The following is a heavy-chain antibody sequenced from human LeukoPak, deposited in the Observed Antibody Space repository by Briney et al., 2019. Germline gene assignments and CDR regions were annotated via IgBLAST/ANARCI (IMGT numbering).Heavy chain of an antibody. Sequence: GRSLRLSCAASGFTFSNYGMHWVRQAPGKGLEWVAVISYDGSNKYYADSVKGRFTISRDNSKNTLYLQMNSLRAEDTAVYYCAKSRVTTVTTNYYYGMDVWGKGTTVTVSS. CDR2: ISYDGSNK. CDR1: GFTFSNYG. V-gene: IGHV3-30*18. J-gene: IGHJ6*04. D-gene: IGHD4-17*01. CDR3: AKSRVTTVTTNYYYGMDV.